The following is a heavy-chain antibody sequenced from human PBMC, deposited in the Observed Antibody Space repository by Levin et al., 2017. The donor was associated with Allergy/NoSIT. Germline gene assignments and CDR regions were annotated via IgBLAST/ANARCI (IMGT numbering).Heavy chain of an antibody. V-gene: IGHV3-48*02. CDR2: ISSGSTTI. CDR1: GFAFSTYT. J-gene: IGHJ3*02. D-gene: IGHD2/OR15-2a*01. CDR3: ARMQRNILHAFDI. Sequence: PGGSLRLSCAASGFAFSTYTMNWVRQAPGKGLEWISKISSGSTTIDYADSVKGRFTTSRDNARDSLYLQMNSLRDEDTAVYFCARMQRNILHAFDIWGQGTMVTVSS.